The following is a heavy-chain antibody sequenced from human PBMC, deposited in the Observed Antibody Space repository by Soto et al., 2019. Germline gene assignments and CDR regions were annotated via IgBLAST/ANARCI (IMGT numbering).Heavy chain of an antibody. CDR3: ARGPRHTTYYFDY. CDR2: IYYSGST. D-gene: IGHD1-26*01. V-gene: IGHV4-31*03. J-gene: IGHJ4*02. Sequence: SETLSLTCTVSGGSISSGGYYWSWIRQHPGKGLEWIGYIYYSGSTYYNPSLKSRVTISVDTSKNQFSLKLSSVTAADTAVYYCARGPRHTTYYFDYWGQGTLVTVSS. CDR1: GGSISSGGYY.